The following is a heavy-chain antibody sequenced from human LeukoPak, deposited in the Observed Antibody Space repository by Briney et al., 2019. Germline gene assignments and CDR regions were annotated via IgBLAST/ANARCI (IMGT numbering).Heavy chain of an antibody. Sequence: ASVKVSCKASGYTFTDYYMHWVRQAPGQGLEWMGWINPNSGGTNFAQKFQGRVTMTRDTSISTAYMELGRLRSDDTALYYCARGKGDGSGYYYVMDVWGQGTTVTVSS. CDR3: ARGKGDGSGYYYVMDV. CDR2: INPNSGGT. D-gene: IGHD3-10*01. J-gene: IGHJ6*02. V-gene: IGHV1-2*02. CDR1: GYTFTDYY.